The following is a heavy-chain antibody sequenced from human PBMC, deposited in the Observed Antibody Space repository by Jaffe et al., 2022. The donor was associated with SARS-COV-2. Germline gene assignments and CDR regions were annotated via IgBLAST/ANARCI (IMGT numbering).Heavy chain of an antibody. CDR2: IYYSGST. V-gene: IGHV4-59*01. CDR3: ARGWAPDY. Sequence: QVQLLESGPGLVKPSETLSLTCTVSGVSISTYYWSWIRQPPLRGLEWIGYIYYSGSTNYNPSLKSRVTISVDTSKNQFSLKLSSVTAADTAVYYCARGWAPDYWGQGTLVTVSS. J-gene: IGHJ4*02. D-gene: IGHD1-26*01. CDR1: GVSISTYY.